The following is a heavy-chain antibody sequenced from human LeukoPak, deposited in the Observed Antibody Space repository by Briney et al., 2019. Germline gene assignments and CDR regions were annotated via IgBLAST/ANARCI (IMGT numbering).Heavy chain of an antibody. V-gene: IGHV1-69*04. CDR1: GGTFSSYA. Sequence: GASVKVSCKASGGTFSSYAISWVRQAPGQGLEWMGRIIPILGIANYAQKFQGRVTMTRNTSISTAYMELSSLRSEDTAVYYCATYGGKPNDYWGQGTLVTVSS. CDR3: ATYGGKPNDY. CDR2: IIPILGIA. D-gene: IGHD4-23*01. J-gene: IGHJ4*02.